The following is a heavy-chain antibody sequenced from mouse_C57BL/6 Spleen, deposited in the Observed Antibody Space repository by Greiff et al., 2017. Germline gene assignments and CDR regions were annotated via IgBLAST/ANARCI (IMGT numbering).Heavy chain of an antibody. J-gene: IGHJ3*01. CDR2: INPGSGGT. CDR3: ARGLNYYAFAY. CDR1: GYAFTNYL. D-gene: IGHD1-1*01. V-gene: IGHV1-54*01. Sequence: VQLQQSGAELVRPGTSVTVSCKASGYAFTNYLIEWVKQRPGQGLEWIGVINPGSGGTNYNEKFKGKATLTADKSSSTAYMQLSSLTSEDSAVYFCARGLNYYAFAYWGQGTLVTVSA.